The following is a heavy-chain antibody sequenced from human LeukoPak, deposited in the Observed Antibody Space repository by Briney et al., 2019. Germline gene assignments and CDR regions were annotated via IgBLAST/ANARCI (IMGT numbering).Heavy chain of an antibody. D-gene: IGHD3-3*01. CDR1: GGSISSSSYY. J-gene: IGHJ4*02. V-gene: IGHV4-39*01. CDR3: ATPMYYDFR. Sequence: SETLSLTCTVSGGSISSSSYYWGWIRQPPGKGLEWIGSIYYSGSTYYNPSLKSRVTISVDTSKNQFSLKLSSVTAADTAVYYCATPMYYDFRWGQGTLVTVSS. CDR2: IYYSGST.